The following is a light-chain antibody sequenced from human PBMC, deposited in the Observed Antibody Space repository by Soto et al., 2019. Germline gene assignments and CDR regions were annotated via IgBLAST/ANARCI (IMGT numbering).Light chain of an antibody. CDR3: QQRSSWPLT. Sequence: EIVLTQSPATLSLSPGERATLSCRASQSVSSYLVWYQEQPGQPPRLLIDDASSRAVGIPARFSSSGSGTDFTLTISSLEPEDFTVYYCQQRSSWPLTFGGGTKVDIK. V-gene: IGKV3-11*01. CDR2: DAS. J-gene: IGKJ4*01. CDR1: QSVSSY.